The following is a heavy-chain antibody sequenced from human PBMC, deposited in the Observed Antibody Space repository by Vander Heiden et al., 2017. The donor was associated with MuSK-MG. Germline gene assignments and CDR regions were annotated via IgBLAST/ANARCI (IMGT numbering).Heavy chain of an antibody. Sequence: QVQLVQSGAEVKKPGSSVKVSCKASGGPFSSYAISWVRQAPGQGLEWMGGIIPIFGTANYAQKFQGRVTITADESTSTAYMELSSLRSEDTAVYYCASWGGYCSGGSCYSNAFDIWGQGTMVTVSS. CDR3: ASWGGYCSGGSCYSNAFDI. CDR2: IIPIFGTA. V-gene: IGHV1-69*01. D-gene: IGHD2-15*01. J-gene: IGHJ3*02. CDR1: GGPFSSYA.